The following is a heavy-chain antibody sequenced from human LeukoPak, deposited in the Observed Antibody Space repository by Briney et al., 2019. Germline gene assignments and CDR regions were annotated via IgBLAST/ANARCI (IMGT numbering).Heavy chain of an antibody. D-gene: IGHD4-17*01. CDR2: INHSGYT. J-gene: IGHJ4*02. CDR3: TRMTTGHDY. CDR1: GVSFNDYY. Sequence: SETLSLTCAVSGVSFNDYYWSWVRQTPGKGLEWIGEINHSGYTNDSPSLKSRVTLSTDTSRKQFSLNLRSVTVADSGIYYCTRMTTGHDYWGQGTLVTVSS. V-gene: IGHV4-34*01.